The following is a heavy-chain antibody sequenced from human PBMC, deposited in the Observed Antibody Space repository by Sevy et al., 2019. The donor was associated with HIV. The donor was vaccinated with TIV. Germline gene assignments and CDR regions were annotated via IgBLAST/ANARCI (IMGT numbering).Heavy chain of an antibody. Sequence: GGSLRLSCAASGFTFADYAMHWVRQAPGKGLEWVSLISWDGGNTYYADSVKGRFTISRDNNKNSMYLQMNSLTGEDTALYFCTRGAKDMHVWGKGTTVTVSS. CDR3: TRGAKDMHV. J-gene: IGHJ6*03. CDR1: GFTFADYA. V-gene: IGHV3-43D*04. CDR2: ISWDGGNT.